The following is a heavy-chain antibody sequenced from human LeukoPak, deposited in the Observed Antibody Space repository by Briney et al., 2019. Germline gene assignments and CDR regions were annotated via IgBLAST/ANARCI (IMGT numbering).Heavy chain of an antibody. CDR2: KDWDEDK. D-gene: IGHD2-2*01. J-gene: IGHJ4*02. V-gene: IGHV2-70*01. CDR3: ARIYRYCSTTSCYVPDY. Sequence: SGPTLFHPTPALTLTFSISGFYLSTRGMGVSWIRQPQVKDLEWLTHKDWDEDKYYSTSLKTTLTISKVTSKTQVVLTMTNMDPLDTATYYCARIYRYCSTTSCYVPDYWGQGTLVTVSS. CDR1: GFYLSTRGMG.